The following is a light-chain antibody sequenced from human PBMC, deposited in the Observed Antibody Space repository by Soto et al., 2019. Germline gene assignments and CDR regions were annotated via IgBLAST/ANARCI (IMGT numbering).Light chain of an antibody. CDR1: QSISSN. CDR3: QQYGGSPRT. CDR2: GAS. J-gene: IGKJ1*01. V-gene: IGKV3-20*01. Sequence: EIVLTQSPSTLSVSTGERATLSCRASQSISSNLAWYQQKPGQAPRLLIYGASSRATGIPDRFSGSGSGTDFTLTISRLEPEDFAVYYCQQYGGSPRTFGQGTKVDIK.